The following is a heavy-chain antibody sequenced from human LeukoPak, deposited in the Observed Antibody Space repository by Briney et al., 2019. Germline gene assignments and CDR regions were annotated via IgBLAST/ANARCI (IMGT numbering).Heavy chain of an antibody. J-gene: IGHJ5*02. CDR3: AREKGSGSYLHPGLYHSWFDP. CDR2: IYYSGST. V-gene: IGHV4-39*07. CDR1: GGSISSSTYY. Sequence: SETLSLTCTVSGGSISSSTYYWGWIRQPPGKGLEWIGSIYYSGSTYYNPSLKSRVTISVDTSKNQFSLKLSSVTAADTAVYYCAREKGSGSYLHPGLYHSWFDPWGQGTLVTVSS. D-gene: IGHD3-10*01.